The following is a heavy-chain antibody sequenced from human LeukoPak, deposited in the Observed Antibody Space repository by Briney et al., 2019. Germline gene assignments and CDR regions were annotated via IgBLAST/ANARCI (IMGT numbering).Heavy chain of an antibody. Sequence: GRSLRLSSAGSGFTFDNYAMNWVRQVPGKGLEWISLISWNSGTIGYADSVKGRFTISRDNANNFLYLQMNSLRAEDTALYYCARAYKDRSLAGKKEFFQHWGQGTLVTVSS. V-gene: IGHV3-9*01. D-gene: IGHD6-19*01. CDR1: GFTFDNYA. CDR3: ARAYKDRSLAGKKEFFQH. J-gene: IGHJ1*01. CDR2: ISWNSGTI.